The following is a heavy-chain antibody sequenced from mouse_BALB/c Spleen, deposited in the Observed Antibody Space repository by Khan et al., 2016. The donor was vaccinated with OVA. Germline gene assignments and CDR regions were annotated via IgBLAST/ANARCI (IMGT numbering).Heavy chain of an antibody. Sequence: EVQLQESGPGLVKPSQSLSLTCTVTGYSITSGYGWNWIRQFPGNKLEWMGYIRYSGSTNYNPSLKGRISITRDTSKNQFFLQLNSVTTEDTATYYSARTARIKYWGQGTTLTVSS. CDR3: ARTARIKY. CDR2: IRYSGST. J-gene: IGHJ2*01. D-gene: IGHD1-2*01. CDR1: GYSITSGYG. V-gene: IGHV3-1*02.